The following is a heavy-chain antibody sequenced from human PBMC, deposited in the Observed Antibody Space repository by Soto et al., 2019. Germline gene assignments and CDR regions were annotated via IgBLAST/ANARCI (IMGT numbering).Heavy chain of an antibody. CDR2: VYPRDSDT. CDR3: ESPPLPGYSIHFNY. J-gene: IGHJ4*02. Sequence: PGESLKISCKASGYIFIDYWIGWVRQMPGKGLEWMGIVYPRDSDTRYSPSFQGQVTISADRSTGTAFLQCRSLKASDTALYYCESPPLPGYSIHFNYWGQGTLVTVSS. V-gene: IGHV5-51*01. D-gene: IGHD2-15*01. CDR1: GYIFIDYW.